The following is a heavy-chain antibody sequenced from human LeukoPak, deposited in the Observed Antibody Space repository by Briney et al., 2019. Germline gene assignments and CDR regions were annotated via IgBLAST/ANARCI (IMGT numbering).Heavy chain of an antibody. Sequence: GGSLRLSXAASGFTFSSYGMHWVRQAPGKGLEWVAFIQYDGSNKYSADSVKGRFTISRDNSKNTLYLQMNSLRAEDTAVYYCATYLGGVAYYFDYWGQGTLVTVSS. V-gene: IGHV3-30*02. CDR3: ATYLGGVAYYFDY. J-gene: IGHJ4*02. CDR2: IQYDGSNK. D-gene: IGHD2-8*02. CDR1: GFTFSSYG.